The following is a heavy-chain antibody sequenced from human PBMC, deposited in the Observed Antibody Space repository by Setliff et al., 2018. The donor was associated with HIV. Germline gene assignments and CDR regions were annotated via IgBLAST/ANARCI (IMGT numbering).Heavy chain of an antibody. V-gene: IGHV3-20*04. CDR3: AKEQVPAAIQFHYYYMDV. D-gene: IGHD2-2*01. CDR2: INWNGGST. J-gene: IGHJ6*03. CDR1: GFTFDDYG. Sequence: PGGSLRLSCAASGFTFDDYGMSWVRQAPGKGLEWVSGINWNGGSTGYADSVKGRFTISRDNAKNSLYLQMNSLRAEDTAVYYCAKEQVPAAIQFHYYYMDVWGKGTTVTVSS.